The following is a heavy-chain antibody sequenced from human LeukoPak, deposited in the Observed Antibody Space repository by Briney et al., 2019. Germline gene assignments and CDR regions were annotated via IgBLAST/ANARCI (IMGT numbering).Heavy chain of an antibody. CDR2: IYTSGST. V-gene: IGHV4-61*02. Sequence: SETLSLTCSVSGGSISSGSYYWSWIRQPAGKGLEWVGRIYTSGSTNYNSSLKSRVTISIDTSKNQFSLKLISVAAADSAVYYCARAFGGGPFDIWGQGTMVTVSS. CDR1: GGSISSGSYY. J-gene: IGHJ3*02. CDR3: ARAFGGGPFDI. D-gene: IGHD3-16*01.